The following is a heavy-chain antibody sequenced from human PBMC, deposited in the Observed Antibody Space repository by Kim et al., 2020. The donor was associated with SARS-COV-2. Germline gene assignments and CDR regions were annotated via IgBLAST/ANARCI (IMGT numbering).Heavy chain of an antibody. CDR1: GGTFSSYA. Sequence: SVKVSCKASGGTFSSYAISWVRQAPGQGLEWMGGIIPIFGTANYAQKFQGRVTITADESTSTAYMELSSLRSEDTAVYYCARRSGYDYVGLYYFDYWGQGTLVTVSS. CDR3: ARRSGYDYVGLYYFDY. D-gene: IGHD5-12*01. J-gene: IGHJ4*02. CDR2: IIPIFGTA. V-gene: IGHV1-69*13.